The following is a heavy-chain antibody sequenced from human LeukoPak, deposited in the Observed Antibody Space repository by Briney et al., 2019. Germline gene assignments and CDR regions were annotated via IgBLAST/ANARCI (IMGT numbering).Heavy chain of an antibody. V-gene: IGHV3-48*02. D-gene: IGHD6-19*01. J-gene: IGHJ4*02. CDR3: ARVPSVGGYSSGLIDY. CDR1: GFTFSSYS. CDR2: ISSSSSTI. Sequence: GGSLRLSCAASGFTFSSYSMNWVRQAPGKGLEWVSYISSSSSTIYYADSVKGRFTISRDNAKSSLYLQMNSLRDEDTAVYYCARVPSVGGYSSGLIDYWGQGTLVTVSS.